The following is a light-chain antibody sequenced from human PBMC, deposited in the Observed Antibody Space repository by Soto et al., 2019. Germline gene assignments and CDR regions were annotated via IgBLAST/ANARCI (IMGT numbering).Light chain of an antibody. Sequence: DVQMTQSPSTLSASVGDRVTITCRASQSISTRLAWYQHKPGKAPKFLVYGASNLQRGVPSRFSGTGSGTKFSLTISSLQPDDFATYYCQQYDSYSLDTFGQGNKLEVK. CDR3: QQYDSYSLDT. V-gene: IGKV1-5*01. CDR2: GAS. J-gene: IGKJ2*01. CDR1: QSISTR.